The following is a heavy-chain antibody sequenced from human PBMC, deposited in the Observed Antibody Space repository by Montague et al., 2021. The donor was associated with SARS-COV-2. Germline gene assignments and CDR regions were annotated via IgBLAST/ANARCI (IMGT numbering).Heavy chain of an antibody. V-gene: IGHV4-39*01. CDR2: IYYSGNT. J-gene: IGHJ4*02. D-gene: IGHD3-22*01. CDR3: AQQRSLNYYDSSGYYYPDY. Sequence: TLSLTCTVSGGSISSSSYYWGWIRQPPGKGLEWIGSIYYSGNTYYNPSLKSRVTISVDTSKNQFSLKLSSVTAADTAVYYCAQQRSLNYYDSSGYYYPDYWGQGTLVTVSS. CDR1: GGSISSSSYY.